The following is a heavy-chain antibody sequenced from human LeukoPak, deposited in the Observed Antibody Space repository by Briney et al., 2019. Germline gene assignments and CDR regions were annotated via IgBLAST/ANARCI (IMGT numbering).Heavy chain of an antibody. CDR2: INPNSGGT. CDR1: GYTFTGYY. V-gene: IGHV1-2*02. Sequence: GASVKVSCKASGYTFTGYYMHWVRQAPGQGLEWMGWINPNSGGTNYAQKFQGRVTMTRDTSISTAYMELSRLRSDDTAVYYCARSWRSHSIRYDFWTGQPFDPWGQGTLVTVSS. J-gene: IGHJ5*02. D-gene: IGHD3-3*01. CDR3: ARSWRSHSIRYDFWTGQPFDP.